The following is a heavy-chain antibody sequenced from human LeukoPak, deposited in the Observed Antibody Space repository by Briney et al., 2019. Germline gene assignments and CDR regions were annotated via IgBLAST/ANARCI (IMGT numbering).Heavy chain of an antibody. CDR1: GYTFTAYY. V-gene: IGHV1-2*02. CDR2: IDSKNGDT. J-gene: IGHJ4*02. D-gene: IGHD2-15*01. CDR3: ASDCSGGRCSVQRVAS. Sequence: GASVEVSCKASGYTFTAYYMHWVRQAPGQGLEWMGWIDSKNGDTKYAQKFQSRLTISRDTSIGIAYMELRSLISDDTAVYYCASDCSGGRCSVQRVASWGQGTPVTVS.